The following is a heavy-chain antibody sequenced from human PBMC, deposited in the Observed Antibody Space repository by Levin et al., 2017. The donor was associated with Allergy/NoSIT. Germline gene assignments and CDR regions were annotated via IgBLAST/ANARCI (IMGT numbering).Heavy chain of an antibody. V-gene: IGHV3-23*01. CDR2: ITGSAATT. CDR3: AKDRRFTVTADFDN. CDR1: GFTFTSYA. J-gene: IGHJ4*01. D-gene: IGHD4-17*01. Sequence: PGGSLRLSCAASGFTFTSYAMAWVRQAPGKGLEWVASITGSAATTYYADSVKGRFTISNDNPKNALVLQMNSMRPEDTADYYCAKDRRFTVTADFDNWGHGTRVTVAS.